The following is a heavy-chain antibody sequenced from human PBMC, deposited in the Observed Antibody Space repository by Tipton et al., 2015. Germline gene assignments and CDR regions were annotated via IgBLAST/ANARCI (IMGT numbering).Heavy chain of an antibody. CDR1: GYTFSSYD. J-gene: IGHJ6*02. CDR2: MNPNSGNT. CDR3: ARIPIQIVVSYVDV. Sequence: QLVQSGAEVKKPGASVKVSCKASGYTFSSYDINWVRQATGQGLEWMGWMNPNSGNTGYAQKFQGRVTMTRDTSINTAYMELNRLRSDDTAVYYCARIPIQIVVSYVDVWGQGTTVTVSS. D-gene: IGHD2-15*01. V-gene: IGHV1-8*01.